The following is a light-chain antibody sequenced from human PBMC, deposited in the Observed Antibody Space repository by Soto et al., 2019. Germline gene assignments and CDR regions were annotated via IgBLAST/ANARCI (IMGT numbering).Light chain of an antibody. CDR3: GTWDSSLSADV. CDR2: ENN. CDR1: SSNIGNNY. J-gene: IGLJ1*01. V-gene: IGLV1-51*02. Sequence: QSALTQPPSGSAAPGQKVTISCSGSSSNIGNNYVSWYQQLPGTAPKLLIYENNKRPSGIPDRFSGSKSGTSATLGITGLQTGDEADYYCGTWDSSLSADVFGTGTKLTVL.